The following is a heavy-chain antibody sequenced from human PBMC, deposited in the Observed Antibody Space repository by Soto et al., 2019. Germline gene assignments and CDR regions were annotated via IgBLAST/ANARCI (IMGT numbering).Heavy chain of an antibody. D-gene: IGHD3-10*01. CDR2: ISWNSGSI. Sequence: EVQLVESGGGLVQPGRSLRLSCAASGFTFDGYAMHWVRQAPGKGLEWVSGISWNSGSIGYADSVKGRFTISRDNAKNSLYLQMNSLRAEDTALYYCAKDKGSGSYRTLDYWGQGTLVTVSS. J-gene: IGHJ4*02. CDR1: GFTFDGYA. V-gene: IGHV3-9*01. CDR3: AKDKGSGSYRTLDY.